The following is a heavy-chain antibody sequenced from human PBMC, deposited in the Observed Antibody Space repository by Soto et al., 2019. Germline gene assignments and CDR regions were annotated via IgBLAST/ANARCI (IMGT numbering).Heavy chain of an antibody. CDR3: ATTDIVATISAFDI. D-gene: IGHD5-12*01. Sequence: ASVKVSCKASGYTFTSYGISWVRQAPGQGLEWMGWISAYNGNTNYAQKLQGRVTMTTDTSTSTAYMELRSLRSDDTAVYYCATTDIVATISAFDIWGQGTMVTDSS. CDR1: GYTFTSYG. J-gene: IGHJ3*02. CDR2: ISAYNGNT. V-gene: IGHV1-18*01.